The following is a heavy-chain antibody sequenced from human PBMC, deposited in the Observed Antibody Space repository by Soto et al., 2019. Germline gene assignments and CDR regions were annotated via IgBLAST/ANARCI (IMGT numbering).Heavy chain of an antibody. CDR3: ARESPRRFDP. Sequence: PGGSLRLSCAASGFTFSSYSMNWVRQAPGKGLEWVSYISSSSSTIYYADSVKGRFTISRDNAKNSLYLQMNSLRAEDTAVYYCARESPRRFDPWGQGTLVTVSS. CDR2: ISSSSSTI. J-gene: IGHJ5*02. V-gene: IGHV3-48*01. CDR1: GFTFSSYS.